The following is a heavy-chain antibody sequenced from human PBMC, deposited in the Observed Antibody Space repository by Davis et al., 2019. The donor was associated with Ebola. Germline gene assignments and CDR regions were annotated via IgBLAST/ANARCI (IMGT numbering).Heavy chain of an antibody. Sequence: ASVKVSCKASGYTFTSYAMHWVRQAPGQRLEWMGWINAGNGNTKYSQKFQGRVTITRDTSASTAYMELSSLRSEDTAVYYCAAPLGSPEDCSSTSCYRAFDYWGQGTLVTVSS. J-gene: IGHJ4*02. CDR2: INAGNGNT. D-gene: IGHD2-2*02. CDR3: AAPLGSPEDCSSTSCYRAFDY. V-gene: IGHV1-3*01. CDR1: GYTFTSYA.